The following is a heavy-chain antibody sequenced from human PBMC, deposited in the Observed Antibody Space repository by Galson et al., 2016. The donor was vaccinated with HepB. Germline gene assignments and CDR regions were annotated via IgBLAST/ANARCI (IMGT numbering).Heavy chain of an antibody. D-gene: IGHD2-21*02. CDR3: ARAVWRLVDY. V-gene: IGHV4-59*01. CDR1: GGSIGFYC. CDR2: ACHDGGT. Sequence: SETLSLTCTVSGGSIGFYCWGWIRQSPGKGLEWIGYACHDGGTGYNPSFKSRVTMSLDKSNKQLSLKLTSVTAADTAVYFCARAVWRLVDYWGQGTVVTVSS. J-gene: IGHJ4*02.